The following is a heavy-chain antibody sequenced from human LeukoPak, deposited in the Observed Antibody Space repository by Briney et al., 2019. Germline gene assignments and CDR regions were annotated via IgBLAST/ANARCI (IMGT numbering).Heavy chain of an antibody. D-gene: IGHD1-26*01. J-gene: IGHJ6*02. V-gene: IGHV4-59*01. Sequence: SETLSLTCTVSGGSISSYYWSCIRQPLGEGLEWIGDVYYSGRTNYNPSLKSRVTILVDTSKNQFSLKLSSVTAADTAVYYCARTFSESYYYYGMDVWGQGTTVTVSS. CDR3: ARTFSESYYYYGMDV. CDR1: GGSISSYY. CDR2: VYYSGRT.